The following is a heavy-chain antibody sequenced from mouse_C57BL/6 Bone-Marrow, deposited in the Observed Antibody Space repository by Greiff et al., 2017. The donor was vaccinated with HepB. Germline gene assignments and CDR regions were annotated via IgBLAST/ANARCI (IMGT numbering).Heavy chain of an antibody. CDR3: ARDRYYGSRRTWYFDV. J-gene: IGHJ1*03. CDR1: GFTFSSYA. CDR2: ISDGGSYT. Sequence: EVQLQESGGGLVKPGGSLKLSCAASGFTFSSYAMSWVRQTPEKRLEWVATISDGGSYTYYPDNVKGRFTISRDNAKNNLYLQMSHLKSEDTAMYYCARDRYYGSRRTWYFDVWGTGTTVTVSS. V-gene: IGHV5-4*01. D-gene: IGHD1-1*01.